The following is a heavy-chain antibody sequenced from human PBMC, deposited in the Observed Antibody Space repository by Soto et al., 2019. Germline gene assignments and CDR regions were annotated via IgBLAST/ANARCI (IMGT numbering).Heavy chain of an antibody. CDR2: IYYSGST. Sequence: QVQLQESGPGLVKPSQTLSLTCTVSGGSISSGDDFWTWIRQPPGKGLEWIGYIYYSGSTYYNPCLKSRLTMSVDTSKNQFSLKLSSVTAADTAVYYCARDRAKWKDYYYYGMEVWGQGTTVTGSS. D-gene: IGHD1-20*01. CDR1: GGSISSGDDF. J-gene: IGHJ6*02. V-gene: IGHV4-30-4*01. CDR3: ARDRAKWKDYYYYGMEV.